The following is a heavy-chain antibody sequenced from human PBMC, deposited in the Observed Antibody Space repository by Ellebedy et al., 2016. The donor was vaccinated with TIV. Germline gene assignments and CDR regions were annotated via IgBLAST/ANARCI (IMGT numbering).Heavy chain of an antibody. Sequence: GESLKISCAASGFTFSSYSMNWVRQAPGTGLEWVSFISDTTTTIYYADSVKGPFTISRDSAKNSLYLQINSLRDEDTAVYYCARSRALRGVTFDYWGQGTLVTVSS. CDR1: GFTFSSYS. CDR3: ARSRALRGVTFDY. J-gene: IGHJ4*02. D-gene: IGHD3-10*01. CDR2: ISDTTTTI. V-gene: IGHV3-48*02.